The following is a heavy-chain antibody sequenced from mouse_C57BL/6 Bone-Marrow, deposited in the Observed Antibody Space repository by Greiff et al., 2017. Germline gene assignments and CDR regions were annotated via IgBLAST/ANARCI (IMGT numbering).Heavy chain of an antibody. J-gene: IGHJ3*01. CDR1: GYTFTSYW. CDR2: IDPSDSYT. D-gene: IGHD4-1*01. V-gene: IGHV1-59*01. CDR3: ARLCANWDGGFAY. Sequence: VQLQQPGAELVRPGTSVKLSCKASGYTFTSYWMHWVKQRPGQGLEWIGVIDPSDSYTNYNQKFKGKATLTVDTSSSTAYMQLSSLTSEDSAVYYCARLCANWDGGFAYWGQGTLVTVSA.